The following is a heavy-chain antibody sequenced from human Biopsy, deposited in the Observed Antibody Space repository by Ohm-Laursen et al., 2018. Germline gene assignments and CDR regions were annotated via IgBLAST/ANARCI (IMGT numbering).Heavy chain of an antibody. CDR1: GYSFTNYW. CDR3: AKHGGLGDFWSGYPLAAFDI. Sequence: GESLRLSCKGSGYSFTNYWIGWVRQMPGKGLEWMGLIYPGDSDTRYSPSFQGQVTISVDKSISTAYVQWNSLKASDTAMYYCAKHGGLGDFWSGYPLAAFDIWGQGTMVTVSS. CDR2: IYPGDSDT. J-gene: IGHJ3*02. D-gene: IGHD3-3*01. V-gene: IGHV5-51*01.